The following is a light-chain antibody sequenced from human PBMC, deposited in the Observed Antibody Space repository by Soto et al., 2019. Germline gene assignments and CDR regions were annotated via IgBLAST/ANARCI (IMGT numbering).Light chain of an antibody. V-gene: IGLV3-1*01. CDR2: QDN. Sequence: SYELTQPPSVSLSPGQTASITCSGDKLGDKYACWYQQKPGQSPVLVIYQDNKRPSGIPERFSGSNSGTTATLTISGTQTMDEAYYYCQAWDSGTAVFGGGTKLTVL. J-gene: IGLJ2*01. CDR1: KLGDKY. CDR3: QAWDSGTAV.